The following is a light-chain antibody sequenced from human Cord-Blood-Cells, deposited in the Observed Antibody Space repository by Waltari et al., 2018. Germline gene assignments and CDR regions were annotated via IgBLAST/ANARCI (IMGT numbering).Light chain of an antibody. CDR2: QDR. V-gene: IGLV3-1*01. J-gene: IGLJ2*01. CDR3: QAWDSSTVV. Sequence: SYELTQPPSVSVSPGQTASITRSGDKLGDKYASWYQQKPGQSPVLVIYQDRKRPAGIPERCSGSNSENTATLTISGTQAMDEADYYCQAWDSSTVVFGGGTKLTVL. CDR1: KLGDKY.